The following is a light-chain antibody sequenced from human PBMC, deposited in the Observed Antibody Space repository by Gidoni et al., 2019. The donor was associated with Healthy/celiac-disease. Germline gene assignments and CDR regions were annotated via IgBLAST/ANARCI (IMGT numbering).Light chain of an antibody. CDR3: GADHGSGSNFVVV. J-gene: IGLJ2*01. CDR1: SCYSNYK. V-gene: IGLV9-49*01. Sequence: QPVLTQPPSASASLAAPFTLTSTLSSCYSNYKVDWYQQRPGKGPRFGMRVGTGGIVGSKGDGIPDRFSVLGSGLNRYLTIKNIQEEDESDYHCGADHGSGSNFVVVFGGGTKLTVL. CDR2: VGTGGIVG.